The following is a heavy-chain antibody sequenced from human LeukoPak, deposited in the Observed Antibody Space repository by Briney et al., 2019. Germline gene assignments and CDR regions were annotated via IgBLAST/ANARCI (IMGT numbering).Heavy chain of an antibody. CDR1: GYTLTELS. J-gene: IGHJ4*02. V-gene: IGHV1-24*01. CDR2: FDPEDGET. D-gene: IGHD3-22*01. Sequence: ASVKVSCKVSGYTLTELSMHWVRQAPGKGLEWMGGFDPEDGETIYAQKFQGRVTMTRDTSTSTVYMELSSLRSEDTAVYYCASSPSSGYYENDYWGQGTLVTVSS. CDR3: ASSPSSGYYENDY.